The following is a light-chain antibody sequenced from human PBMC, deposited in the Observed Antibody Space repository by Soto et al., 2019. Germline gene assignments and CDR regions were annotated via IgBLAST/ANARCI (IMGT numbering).Light chain of an antibody. V-gene: IGLV1-44*01. CDR1: SSNIGSNT. CDR2: SNN. Sequence: QSVLTQPPSASGTPGQRVTISCSGSSSNIGSNTVNWYQQLPGTAPKLLIYSNNQRPSGVPDRFSGSKSGTSASLAISGLQSDDEADYYCAAWDDSLNGPVFGGGTQLTVL. J-gene: IGLJ7*01. CDR3: AAWDDSLNGPV.